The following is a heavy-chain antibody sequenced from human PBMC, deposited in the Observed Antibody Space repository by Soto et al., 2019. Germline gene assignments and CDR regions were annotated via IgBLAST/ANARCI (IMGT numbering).Heavy chain of an antibody. J-gene: IGHJ4*02. CDR2: IYTSGST. CDR3: AREPPSGFGELLPSLFAY. V-gene: IGHV4-4*07. Sequence: QVQLQESGPGLVKPSETLSLTCTVSGGSISSYYWSWIRQPAGKGLEWIGRIYTSGSTNYNPSLKRRDTMSVDTAKHQFSLELSSVAAADTAVYYCAREPPSGFGELLPSLFAYWGQGTLVTVSS. CDR1: GGSISSYY. D-gene: IGHD3-10*01.